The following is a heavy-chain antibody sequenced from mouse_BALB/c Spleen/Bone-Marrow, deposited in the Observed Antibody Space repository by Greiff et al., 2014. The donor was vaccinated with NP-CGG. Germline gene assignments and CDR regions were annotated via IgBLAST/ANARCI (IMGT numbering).Heavy chain of an antibody. V-gene: IGHV5-6-5*01. CDR2: ISGGGST. J-gene: IGHJ2*01. Sequence: DVHLVESGGGLVKPGGSLKLSCAASGFTFSSYGMSWVRQTPEKRLEWVASISGGGSTYYPDNVKGRFTISRDNARNILYLQMSGLRTEDTAMYYCARKGWLLFDYWGQGTTLTVSS. D-gene: IGHD2-3*01. CDR3: ARKGWLLFDY. CDR1: GFTFSSYG.